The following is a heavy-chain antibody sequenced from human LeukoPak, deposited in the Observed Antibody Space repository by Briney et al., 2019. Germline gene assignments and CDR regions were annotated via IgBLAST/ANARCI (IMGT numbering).Heavy chain of an antibody. Sequence: GGSLRLSCAASGFTVSSNYMSWVRQAPGKGLEWVSVIYRGGSTYYADSVKGRFTISRDNSKNTLYLQMNSLRAEDTAVYYCARDPGYYDSSGYYYWGQGTLVTVSS. CDR1: GFTVSSNY. CDR2: IYRGGST. J-gene: IGHJ4*02. CDR3: ARDPGYYDSSGYYY. D-gene: IGHD3-22*01. V-gene: IGHV3-66*01.